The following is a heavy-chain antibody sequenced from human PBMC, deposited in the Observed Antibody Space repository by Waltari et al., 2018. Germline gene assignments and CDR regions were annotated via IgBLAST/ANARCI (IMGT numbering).Heavy chain of an antibody. CDR2: IYYSGST. CDR1: GGSISSYY. Sequence: QVQLQESVPGLVKPSETLSLTSTVSGGSISSYYWSWIRQPPGKGLEWIGYIYYSGSTNYNPSLKSRVTISGDTSKNQFSLKLSSVTAADTAVYYCARGDYYGSGWLGYWGQGTLVTVSS. D-gene: IGHD3-10*01. V-gene: IGHV4-59*01. J-gene: IGHJ4*02. CDR3: ARGDYYGSGWLGY.